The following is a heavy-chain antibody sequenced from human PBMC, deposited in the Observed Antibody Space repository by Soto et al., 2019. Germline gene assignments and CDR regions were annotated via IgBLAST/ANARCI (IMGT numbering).Heavy chain of an antibody. CDR1: GYSFTSNA. J-gene: IGHJ4*02. V-gene: IGHV1-3*01. D-gene: IGHD3-10*01. Sequence: ASVKVSCTASGYSFTSNAVHWVRQAPGQSLEWMGWINPGNGNTKYSQRFQGRVTMTRDTSATTAYMELSSLRFEDTAVFYCARVHSYGSPLGPPFFDYWGQGTLVTVSS. CDR3: ARVHSYGSPLGPPFFDY. CDR2: INPGNGNT.